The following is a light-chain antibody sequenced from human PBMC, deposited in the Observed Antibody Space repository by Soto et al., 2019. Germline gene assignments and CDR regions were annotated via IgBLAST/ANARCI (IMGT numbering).Light chain of an antibody. CDR1: QTISSW. V-gene: IGKV1-5*03. CDR3: LQDYNYPRT. Sequence: DIQVTQSPSTLSGSVGDRVTITCRSSQTISSWLAWYQQKPGKAPKLLIYKASTLKSGVPSRFSGSGSGTEFTLTISSLQPEDFATYYCLQDYNYPRTFGQRDQGGYQ. J-gene: IGKJ1*01. CDR2: KAS.